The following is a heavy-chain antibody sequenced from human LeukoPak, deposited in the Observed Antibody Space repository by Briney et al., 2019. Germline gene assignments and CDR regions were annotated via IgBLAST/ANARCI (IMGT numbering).Heavy chain of an antibody. J-gene: IGHJ4*02. V-gene: IGHV3-48*03. CDR1: GFTFSSYE. CDR2: ISSSGSTI. Sequence: GGSLRLSCAASGFTFSSYEMNWVRQAPGKGLEWVSYISSSGSTIYYADSVKGRFTISRDNSKNTVYLQMNSLRAEDTAVYYCAKDRRGCSSSTCYYRFDYWGQGTLATVSS. D-gene: IGHD2-2*01. CDR3: AKDRRGCSSSTCYYRFDY.